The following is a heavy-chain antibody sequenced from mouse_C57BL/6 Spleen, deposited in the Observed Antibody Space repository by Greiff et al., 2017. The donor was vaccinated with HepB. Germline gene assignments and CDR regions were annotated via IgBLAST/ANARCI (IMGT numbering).Heavy chain of an antibody. D-gene: IGHD2-4*01. CDR3: ARLSLDYDGYYFDY. CDR2: IYPGDGDT. J-gene: IGHJ2*01. Sequence: VQLQQSGAELVKPGASVKISCKASGYAFSSYWMNWVKQRPGKGLEWIGQIYPGDGDTNYNGKFKGKATLTADKSSSTAYMQLSSLTSEDSAVYCCARLSLDYDGYYFDYWGQGTTLTVSS. CDR1: GYAFSSYW. V-gene: IGHV1-80*01.